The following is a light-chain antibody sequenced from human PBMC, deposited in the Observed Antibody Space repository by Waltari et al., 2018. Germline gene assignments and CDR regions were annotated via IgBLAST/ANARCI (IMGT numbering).Light chain of an antibody. CDR3: QQSYTTPYT. Sequence: IQMTQSPSSLSASVGDRVTITCRASQSISKNLNWYQQKPGKAPKLLIYAASSLQSGVSSGFSGSGSGTHFTLTISSLRPEDFATYYCQQSYTTPYTFGQGTKLEIK. J-gene: IGKJ2*01. CDR2: AAS. CDR1: QSISKN. V-gene: IGKV1-39*01.